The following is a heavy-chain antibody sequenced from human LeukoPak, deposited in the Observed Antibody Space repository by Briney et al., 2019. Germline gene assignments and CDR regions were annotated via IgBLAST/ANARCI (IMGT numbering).Heavy chain of an antibody. D-gene: IGHD2-15*01. CDR1: GFTFSDYV. Sequence: PGGSLRLSCAPSGFTFSDYVMIWVRQAPGEGLEWVSGITARGERTFYGDSVRGRFTMSRDNSKNTVYLQMNSLRVEDRAVYYCGRRDIVVVVSASDYWGQGTLVTVSS. CDR2: ITARGERT. CDR3: GRRDIVVVVSASDY. J-gene: IGHJ4*02. V-gene: IGHV3-23*02.